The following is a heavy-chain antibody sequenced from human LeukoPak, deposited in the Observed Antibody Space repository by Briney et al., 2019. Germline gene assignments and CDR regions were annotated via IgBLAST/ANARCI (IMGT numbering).Heavy chain of an antibody. CDR1: GFTFSIYE. J-gene: IGHJ6*04. CDR2: ISSSGSTI. Sequence: GGSLRLSCAASGFTFSIYEMNWVRQAPGKGREWGSYISSSGSTIYYADSVKGRLTISRDNAKNSLYLQMNSLRAEDTAVYYCAELGITMIGGVWGKGTTVTISS. V-gene: IGHV3-48*03. D-gene: IGHD3-10*02. CDR3: AELGITMIGGV.